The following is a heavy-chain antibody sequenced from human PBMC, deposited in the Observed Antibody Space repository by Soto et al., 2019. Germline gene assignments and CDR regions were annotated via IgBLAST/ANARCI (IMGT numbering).Heavy chain of an antibody. Sequence: QVQLQESGPGLVKPSETLSLTCTVSGDSITAYYWSWIRQSPGKGLEWIGYIYRAGNTNYNPSLGSRVSMSVDTSRNRFSLKLRSVTAADTAIYYCVRLNYYFHYWGQGTLVTVSS. CDR1: GDSITAYY. D-gene: IGHD1-20*01. CDR2: IYRAGNT. CDR3: VRLNYYFHY. J-gene: IGHJ4*02. V-gene: IGHV4-59*08.